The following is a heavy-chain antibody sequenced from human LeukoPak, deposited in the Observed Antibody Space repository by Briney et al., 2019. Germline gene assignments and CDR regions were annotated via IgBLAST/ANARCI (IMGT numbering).Heavy chain of an antibody. D-gene: IGHD4-17*01. V-gene: IGHV3-66*02. Sequence: GGSLRLSCAASGFTVSSNYMSWVRQAPGKGLEGVSVIYSGGSTYYADSVKGRFTISRDNSKNTLYLQMNSLRAEDTAVYYCARGPGNYGDYVGYYGMDVWGQGTTVTVSS. CDR1: GFTVSSNY. CDR3: ARGPGNYGDYVGYYGMDV. J-gene: IGHJ6*02. CDR2: IYSGGST.